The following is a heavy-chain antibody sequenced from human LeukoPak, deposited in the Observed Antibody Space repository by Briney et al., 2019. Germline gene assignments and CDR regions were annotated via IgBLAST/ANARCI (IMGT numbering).Heavy chain of an antibody. Sequence: SETLSLTCAVYGGSIRGYYWSWIRQPPGKGLEWIGEINHSASTNYNPSLKSRVTISVDTSKNQFSLKLSSATAANTAVYYCARGPNYYGSGSYYRYYYYYMDVWGKGTTVTVSS. J-gene: IGHJ6*03. D-gene: IGHD3-10*01. CDR1: GGSIRGYY. CDR3: ARGPNYYGSGSYYRYYYYYMDV. V-gene: IGHV4-34*01. CDR2: INHSAST.